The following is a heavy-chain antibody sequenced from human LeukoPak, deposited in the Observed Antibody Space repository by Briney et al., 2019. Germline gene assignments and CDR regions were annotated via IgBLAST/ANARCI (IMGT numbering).Heavy chain of an antibody. D-gene: IGHD1-26*01. Sequence: SETLSLTCTVSGGSISSYYWSWIRQPPGKGLEWIGYIYYSGSTNYNPSLKSRVTISVDTSKNQFSLKLSSVTAADTAVYYCARRKTVGAPFDYWGQGTLVTVSS. CDR1: GGSISSYY. V-gene: IGHV4-59*08. CDR3: ARRKTVGAPFDY. J-gene: IGHJ4*02. CDR2: IYYSGST.